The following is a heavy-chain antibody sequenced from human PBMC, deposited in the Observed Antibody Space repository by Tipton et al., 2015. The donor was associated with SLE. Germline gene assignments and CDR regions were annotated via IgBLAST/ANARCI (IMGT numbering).Heavy chain of an antibody. CDR3: ARQSDTTMVAYFDS. D-gene: IGHD5-18*01. Sequence: TLSLTCTVDYGSFSGYYWAYIRQSPEKGLEWIGDISHGGRTIYNPSLERRITISVDTSKNQFSLKLTSVTAADTAVYYCARQSDTTMVAYFDSWGQGTVVTVSS. J-gene: IGHJ4*02. CDR1: YGSFSGYY. CDR2: ISHGGRT. V-gene: IGHV4-34*01.